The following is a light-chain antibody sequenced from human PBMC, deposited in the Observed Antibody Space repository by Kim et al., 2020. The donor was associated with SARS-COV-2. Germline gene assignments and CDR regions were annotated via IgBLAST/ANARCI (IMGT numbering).Light chain of an antibody. CDR1: DLGSSS. V-gene: IGLV3-21*02. CDR3: QVWGPDIDHEEVV. J-gene: IGLJ3*02. Sequence: VSLSPGETARITGGGSDLGSSSGHCYQQKAGHAPVLLDRNSGTPERFSASNSGNAASLTIRRAEAGDEADYFCQVWGPDIDHEEVVFGGGTKLTVL.